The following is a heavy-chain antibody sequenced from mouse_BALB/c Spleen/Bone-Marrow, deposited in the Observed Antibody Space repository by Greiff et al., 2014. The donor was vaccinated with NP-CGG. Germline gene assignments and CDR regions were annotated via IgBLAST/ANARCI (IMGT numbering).Heavy chain of an antibody. Sequence: VQLQQSGTVLARPGASVKMSCKASGYSITSYWIHWVKQRPGQGLEWIGAIYPGDSDTSFNQKFKDKAKLTAVTSASTAYMELSSLTNEDSAVYYCTRRTATLDYWGQGTTLTVSS. CDR3: TRRTATLDY. CDR2: IYPGDSDT. V-gene: IGHV1-5*01. CDR1: GYSITSYW. D-gene: IGHD1-2*01. J-gene: IGHJ2*01.